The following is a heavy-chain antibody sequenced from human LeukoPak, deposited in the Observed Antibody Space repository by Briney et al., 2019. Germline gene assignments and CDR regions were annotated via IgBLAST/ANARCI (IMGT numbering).Heavy chain of an antibody. CDR1: GYTFTGYY. J-gene: IGHJ4*02. D-gene: IGHD3-3*01. Sequence: ASVKVSCKASGYTFTGYYMHWVRQAPGQGLEWMGWINPNSGGTNYAQKFQGRVTMTRDTSISTAYMELSRLRSDDTAVYYCARERFLEWLLFYWGQGTLVTVSS. CDR2: INPNSGGT. V-gene: IGHV1-2*02. CDR3: ARERFLEWLLFY.